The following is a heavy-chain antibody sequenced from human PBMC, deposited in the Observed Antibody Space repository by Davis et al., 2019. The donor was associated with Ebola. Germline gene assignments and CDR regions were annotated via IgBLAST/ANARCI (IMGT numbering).Heavy chain of an antibody. CDR1: GGSISSSSYY. CDR2: IYYSGST. CDR3: ARGSRGYCSSTSCYLY. D-gene: IGHD2-2*01. Sequence: PSETLSLTCTVSGGSISSSSYYWGWIRQPPGKGLEWIGSIYYSGSTYYNPSLKSRVTISVDTSKNQFSLKLSSVTAADTAVYYCARGSRGYCSSTSCYLYWGQGTLVTVSS. J-gene: IGHJ4*02. V-gene: IGHV4-39*01.